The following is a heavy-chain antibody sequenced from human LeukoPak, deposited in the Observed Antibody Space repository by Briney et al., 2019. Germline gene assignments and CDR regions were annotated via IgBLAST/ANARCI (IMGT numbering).Heavy chain of an antibody. Sequence: PGGSLRLSCAASGFTFRNAWMSWVRQAPGKGLEWVSAISGSGGSTYYADSVKGRFTISRDNAKNTLYLQVNSLRAEDTAVYYCARELRVGGWGGQGTLVTVSS. CDR1: GFTFRNAW. CDR3: ARELRVGGW. V-gene: IGHV3-23*01. CDR2: ISGSGGST. J-gene: IGHJ4*02. D-gene: IGHD6-19*01.